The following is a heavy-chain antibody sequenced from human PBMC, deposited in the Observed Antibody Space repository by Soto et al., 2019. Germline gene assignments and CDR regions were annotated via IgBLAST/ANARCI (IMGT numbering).Heavy chain of an antibody. V-gene: IGHV3-48*04. CDR1: GFTFGTYA. Sequence: PGGSLRLSCSASGFTFGTYAMNWVRQAPGKGLEWVSYISGGSTTIEYADSVKGRFTIPRDNDKNSLYLQMNSLRAEDTAVYYCARDGVTMVRGVFDYWGQGALVTVSS. D-gene: IGHD3-10*01. J-gene: IGHJ4*02. CDR2: ISGGSTTI. CDR3: ARDGVTMVRGVFDY.